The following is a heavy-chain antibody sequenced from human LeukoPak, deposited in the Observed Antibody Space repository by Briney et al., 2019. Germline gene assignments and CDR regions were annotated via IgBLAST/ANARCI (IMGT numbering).Heavy chain of an antibody. V-gene: IGHV4-34*01. D-gene: IGHD3-22*01. J-gene: IGHJ5*02. Sequence: SETLSLTCAVYGASFSGFHWSWIRQPPGKGLEWIGKIDHSGRTNYNPSLKSRVTMSVDTSKDQFSLKLTSVTAADTAVYYCAGGDYYDTSGDRKNWFGPWGQGTLVTVSP. CDR2: IDHSGRT. CDR1: GASFSGFH. CDR3: AGGDYYDTSGDRKNWFGP.